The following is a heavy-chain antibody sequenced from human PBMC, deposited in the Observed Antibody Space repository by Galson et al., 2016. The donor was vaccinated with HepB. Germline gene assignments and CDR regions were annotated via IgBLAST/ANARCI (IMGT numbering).Heavy chain of an antibody. CDR3: ARDCGSPRGWAFDI. Sequence: SETLSLTCTVSGDSIDTYYWSWIRQPPGKGLEWLGYIYYTGITSYNPPLKSRVTISVDTSKDHFSLKLSSVTAADTAVYYCARDCGSPRGWAFDIWGQGTMVTVSS. D-gene: IGHD2-21*01. V-gene: IGHV4-59*01. J-gene: IGHJ3*02. CDR1: GDSIDTYY. CDR2: IYYTGIT.